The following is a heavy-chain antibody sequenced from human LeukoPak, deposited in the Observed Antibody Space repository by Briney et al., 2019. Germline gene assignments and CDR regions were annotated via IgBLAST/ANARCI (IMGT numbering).Heavy chain of an antibody. V-gene: IGHV4-59*01. CDR2: IYYSGST. CDR3: ARRGSCYDGLYYYYMDV. D-gene: IGHD5-12*01. J-gene: IGHJ6*03. CDR1: GGSISSYY. Sequence: SETLSLTCTVSGGSISSYYWSWIRQPPGKGLEWIGYIYYSGSTNYNPSLKSRVTISVDTSKNQFSLKLSSVTAADTAVYYCARRGSCYDGLYYYYMDVWGKGTTVTVSS.